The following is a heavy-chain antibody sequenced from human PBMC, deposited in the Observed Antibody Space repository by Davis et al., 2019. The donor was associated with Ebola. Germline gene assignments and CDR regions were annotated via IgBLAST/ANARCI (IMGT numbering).Heavy chain of an antibody. V-gene: IGHV1-46*01. J-gene: IGHJ4*02. Sequence: ASVKVSCKASGYTFTGYYMHWVRQAPGQGLEWMGIINPSGGSTSYAQKFQGRVTMTRDTSTSTVYMELSSLRSEDTAVYYCAIGVLVGTRYSSSSPFDYWGQGTLVTVSS. CDR1: GYTFTGYY. CDR3: AIGVLVGTRYSSSSPFDY. CDR2: INPSGGST. D-gene: IGHD6-6*01.